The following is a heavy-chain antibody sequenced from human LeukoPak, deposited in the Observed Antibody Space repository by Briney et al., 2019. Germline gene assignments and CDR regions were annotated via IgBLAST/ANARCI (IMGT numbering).Heavy chain of an antibody. CDR3: ARYYCPNGVCQGFDY. Sequence: SETLSLTCSVAGGSISGYYWSWIRQPPGKGLEWIGYIHSNGRTNSNPSLKSRVTISVDTFKNQFSLNLISVTAADTAVYYCARYYCPNGVCQGFDYWGQGTLVTDSS. CDR2: IHSNGRT. V-gene: IGHV4-59*01. CDR1: GGSISGYY. J-gene: IGHJ4*02. D-gene: IGHD2-8*01.